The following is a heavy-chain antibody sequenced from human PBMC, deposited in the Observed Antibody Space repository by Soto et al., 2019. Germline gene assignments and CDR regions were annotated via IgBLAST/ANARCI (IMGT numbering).Heavy chain of an antibody. V-gene: IGHV4-59*03. CDR2: VYHSGST. Sequence: QVHLQESGPGLVKPSETLSLTCTVSGASITSSYWTWVRQPPGKGLEWIGYVYHSGSTNYNPSLKSRVTLSVSTSKNQSSLRLTSVTAADTAVYYCATGYDWFDPWGQGALVTVSS. D-gene: IGHD7-27*01. CDR1: GASITSSY. CDR3: ATGYDWFDP. J-gene: IGHJ5*02.